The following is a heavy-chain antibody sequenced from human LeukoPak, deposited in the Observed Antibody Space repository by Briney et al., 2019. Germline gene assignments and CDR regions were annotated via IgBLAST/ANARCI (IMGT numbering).Heavy chain of an antibody. CDR3: AIHPRHQLLYNYFDY. J-gene: IGHJ4*02. D-gene: IGHD2-2*02. V-gene: IGHV1-69*06. CDR2: IIPIFGTA. CDR1: GGTFSSYA. Sequence: ASVKVSCKASGGTFSSYAISWVRQAPGQGLEWMGGIIPIFGTANYAQKFQGRVTITADKSKSTAYMELSSLRSEDTAVYYCAIHPRHQLLYNYFDYWGQGTLVTVSS.